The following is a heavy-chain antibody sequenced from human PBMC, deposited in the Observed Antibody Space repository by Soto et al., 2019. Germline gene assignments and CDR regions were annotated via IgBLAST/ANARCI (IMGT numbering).Heavy chain of an antibody. J-gene: IGHJ5*02. CDR3: ARRSSGGSRRNWFDP. D-gene: IGHD2-15*01. CDR1: GYTFTSYY. CDR2: INPSGNT. V-gene: IGHV1-46*01. Sequence: ASVKVSCKASGYTFTSYYMHWVRQAPGQGLEWMGIINPSGNTGYAQKFQGRVTMTRNTSISTAYMELSSLRSEDTAVYYCARRSSGGSRRNWFDPWGQGTLVTVSS.